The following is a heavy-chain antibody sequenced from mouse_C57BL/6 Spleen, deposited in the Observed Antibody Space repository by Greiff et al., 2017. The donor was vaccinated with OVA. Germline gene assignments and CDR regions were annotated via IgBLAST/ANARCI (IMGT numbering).Heavy chain of an antibody. V-gene: IGHV1-50*01. CDR1: GYTFTSYW. Sequence: QVQLQQPGAELVKPGASVKLSCKASGYTFTSYWMQWVKQRPGPGLEWIGEIDPSDSYTNYNQKFKGKATLTVDTSSSTAYMQLSSLTSEDSAVYYCARYSSGYGGFAYWGQGTLVTVSA. CDR3: ARYSSGYGGFAY. D-gene: IGHD3-2*02. J-gene: IGHJ3*01. CDR2: IDPSDSYT.